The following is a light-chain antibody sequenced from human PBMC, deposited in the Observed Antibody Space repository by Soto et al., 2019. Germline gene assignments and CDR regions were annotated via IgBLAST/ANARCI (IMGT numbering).Light chain of an antibody. CDR1: QSIRRY. CDR2: GAN. Sequence: IRMTQSPSSFSASVGDRVTITCRASQSIRRYLNXXQXRPGTAPKVLIFGANSLQSGVPSRFSGSGSGTEFTLNISSLQPEDFATYYCQQNYGTPGTFGQGTKVDIK. CDR3: QQNYGTPGT. V-gene: IGKV1-39*01. J-gene: IGKJ1*01.